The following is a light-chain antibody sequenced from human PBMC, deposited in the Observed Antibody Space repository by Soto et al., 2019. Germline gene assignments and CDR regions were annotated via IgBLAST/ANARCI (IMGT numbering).Light chain of an antibody. CDR1: QSISSY. Sequence: DIQMTQSPSSLSVSVGDRVTITCRASQSISSYLNCYQQKPGKAPKLLVYAASSLRSGVPSRFSGSGSGTDFTLTISSLQPEDFATYYCQQSYRSPYSFGQGTKLEIK. V-gene: IGKV1-39*01. CDR3: QQSYRSPYS. J-gene: IGKJ2*01. CDR2: AAS.